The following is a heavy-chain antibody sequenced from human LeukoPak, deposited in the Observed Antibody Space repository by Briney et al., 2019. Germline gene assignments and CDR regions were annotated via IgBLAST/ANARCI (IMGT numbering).Heavy chain of an antibody. Sequence: GGSLRLSCAASGFTFGTYSMNWVRQAPGKGLEWVSSISSTSSHRYYADSLEGRFTISRDNAKNSLYLQMNSLRAEDTAVYFCARLRSAQLRYFDVDYWGQGTPVTVSS. CDR3: ARLRSAQLRYFDVDY. D-gene: IGHD3-9*01. V-gene: IGHV3-21*01. J-gene: IGHJ4*02. CDR2: ISSTSSHR. CDR1: GFTFGTYS.